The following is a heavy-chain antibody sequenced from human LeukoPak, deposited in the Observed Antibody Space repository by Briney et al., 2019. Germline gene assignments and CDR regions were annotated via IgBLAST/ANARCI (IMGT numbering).Heavy chain of an antibody. Sequence: GGSLRLSCAASGFTVSSYWMSWVRQAPGEGLEWVACIHQNGGTEYYVDSVKGRFAISRDNTKNSLYLQMNSLTIEDTAVYYCARDLSSRDAYWGQGTLATVSS. J-gene: IGHJ4*02. CDR2: IHQNGGTE. CDR1: GFTVSSYW. D-gene: IGHD6-13*01. V-gene: IGHV3-7*03. CDR3: ARDLSSRDAY.